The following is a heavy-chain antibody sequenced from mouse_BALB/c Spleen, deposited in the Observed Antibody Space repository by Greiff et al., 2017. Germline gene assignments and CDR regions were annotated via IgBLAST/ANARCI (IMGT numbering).Heavy chain of an antibody. V-gene: IGHV1S127*01. Sequence: VQLQQSGPQLVRPGASVKISCKASGYSFTSYWMHWVKQRPGQGLEWIGMIDPSDSETRLNQKFKDKATLTVDKSSSTAYMQLSSPTSEDSAVYYCARSGRYDYWGQGTTLTVSS. CDR2: IDPSDSET. CDR3: ARSGRYDY. J-gene: IGHJ2*01. D-gene: IGHD2-14*01. CDR1: GYSFTSYW.